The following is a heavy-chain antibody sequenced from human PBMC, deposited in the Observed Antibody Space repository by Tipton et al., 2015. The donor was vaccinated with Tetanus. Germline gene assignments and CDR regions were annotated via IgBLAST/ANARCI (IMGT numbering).Heavy chain of an antibody. CDR3: ARHTSGSYHAPFDY. Sequence: QLVQSGPEVKKPGESLKISCKGSGYTFTNYWIGWVRQMPGKGLEWMGIIYPGDSDATYSPSFRGQVTISADKSISTAYLQWSSLKASDSAMYYCARHTSGSYHAPFDYWGQGTLVTVSS. D-gene: IGHD1-26*01. CDR1: GYTFTNYW. J-gene: IGHJ4*02. CDR2: IYPGDSDA. V-gene: IGHV5-51*01.